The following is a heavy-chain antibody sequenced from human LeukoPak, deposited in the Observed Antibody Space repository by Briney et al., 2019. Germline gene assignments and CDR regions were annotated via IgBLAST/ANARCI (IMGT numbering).Heavy chain of an antibody. Sequence: PSETLSLTCTVSGGSNSSSYWSWIRQPPGKGLEWIGYNYYSRHTNCNPSLKSRVTISIDTSKQQFLLTLSCVPAVDAAVSYCWRTIKSGYYQYLDYWGQGTLVTVSS. CDR1: GGSNSSSY. CDR3: WRTIKSGYYQYLDY. D-gene: IGHD3-3*01. J-gene: IGHJ4*02. V-gene: IGHV4-59*01. CDR2: NYYSRHT.